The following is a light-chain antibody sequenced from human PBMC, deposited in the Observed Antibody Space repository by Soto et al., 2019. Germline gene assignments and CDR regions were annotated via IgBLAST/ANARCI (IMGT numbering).Light chain of an antibody. Sequence: DIQMTPSPSSLYASVGDRVTITCRASQGITNDLAWYQQKPGKAPKRLIYDASTLHSGVPSRFSGSGSGTEFTRTIMGRQPEYFATYYCVQNNAYACTFGQGTKV. V-gene: IGKV1-17*01. CDR2: DAS. J-gene: IGKJ1*01. CDR1: QGITND. CDR3: VQNNAYACT.